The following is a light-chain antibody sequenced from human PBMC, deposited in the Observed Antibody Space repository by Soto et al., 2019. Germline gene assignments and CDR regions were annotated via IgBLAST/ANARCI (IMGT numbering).Light chain of an antibody. CDR3: GSWDSSLSAYV. CDR1: SSNIGAGYD. Sequence: VLTQPPSVSGAPGQRVTISCTGNSSNIGAGYDVHWYQQLPGTAPKLLIFGNRNRPSGVPDRFSGSKSGTSATLGITGFQTGDEADYYCGSWDSSLSAYVFGTGTKVTVL. V-gene: IGLV1-40*01. J-gene: IGLJ1*01. CDR2: GNR.